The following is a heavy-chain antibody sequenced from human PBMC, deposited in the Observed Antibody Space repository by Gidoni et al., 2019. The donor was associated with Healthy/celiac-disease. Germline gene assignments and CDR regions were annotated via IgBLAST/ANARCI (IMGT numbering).Heavy chain of an antibody. D-gene: IGHD2-2*01. Sequence: QLQLQESGSGRVKPSQTLSLTCAVSGGSISSGGYAWSWIRQPPGEGLEWIGYINQSGSTYYNPSLKSRVTISVDRSKNQFSLKLSSVTAADTAVYYCAQSVLVPAAFNGYFQHWGQGTLVTVSS. J-gene: IGHJ1*01. V-gene: IGHV4-30-2*01. CDR2: INQSGST. CDR1: GGSISSGGYA. CDR3: AQSVLVPAAFNGYFQH.